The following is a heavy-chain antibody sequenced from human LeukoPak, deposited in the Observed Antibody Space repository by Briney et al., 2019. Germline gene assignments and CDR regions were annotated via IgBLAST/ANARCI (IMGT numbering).Heavy chain of an antibody. CDR2: IYYTGNT. CDR3: AKDSSSWYDFDY. CDR1: GGSISNYY. D-gene: IGHD6-13*01. J-gene: IGHJ4*02. Sequence: SETLSLTFTVSGGSISNYYWSWIRQSPGKGLEWIGYIYYTGNTNYNPSLESRVIISVDTSKNQFSLKLSSVTAADTALYYCAKDSSSWYDFDYWGQGTLVTVSS. V-gene: IGHV4-59*12.